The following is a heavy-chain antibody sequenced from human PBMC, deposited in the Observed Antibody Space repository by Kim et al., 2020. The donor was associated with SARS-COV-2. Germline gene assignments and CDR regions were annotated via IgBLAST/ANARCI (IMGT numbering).Heavy chain of an antibody. J-gene: IGHJ4*01. CDR3: AREARYGSGYQNPHFDY. CDR2: IWFDGSNE. V-gene: IGHV3-33*01. D-gene: IGHD3-10*01. Sequence: GGSLRLSCAASGFTFSNYGMHWVRQAAGKGLEWVAVIWFDGSNENYADSVKGRFTISRDNPKNTLYLQMNSLRDEDTAVYYCAREARYGSGYQNPHFDY. CDR1: GFTFSNYG.